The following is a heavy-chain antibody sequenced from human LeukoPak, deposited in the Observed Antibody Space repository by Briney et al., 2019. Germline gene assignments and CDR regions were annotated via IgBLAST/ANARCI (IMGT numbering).Heavy chain of an antibody. D-gene: IGHD1-1*01. CDR1: GFTFSSYG. CDR3: TRIYGTTPDY. J-gene: IGHJ4*02. CDR2: ISYDGSNK. Sequence: HPGGSLRLSCAASGFTFSSYGMHWVRQAPGKGLEWVAVISYDGSNKYYADSVKGRFTISRDNSKNTLYLQMNSLRAEDTAVYYCTRIYGTTPDYWGQGTLVTVSS. V-gene: IGHV3-30*03.